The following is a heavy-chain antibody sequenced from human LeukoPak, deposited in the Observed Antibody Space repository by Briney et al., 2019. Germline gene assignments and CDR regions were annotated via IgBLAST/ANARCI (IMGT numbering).Heavy chain of an antibody. CDR2: ISYIGST. D-gene: IGHD4-17*01. Sequence: SQTLSLTCTVSADSFSSHYWTWIRQPPGKGLEWIGYISYIGSTNYNPSLKSRVTISIDTSKNQFSLKLSSVTAADTAVYYCARDLVTVTKGFDIWGQGTMVSVSS. CDR3: ARDLVTVTKGFDI. V-gene: IGHV4-59*11. CDR1: ADSFSSHY. J-gene: IGHJ3*02.